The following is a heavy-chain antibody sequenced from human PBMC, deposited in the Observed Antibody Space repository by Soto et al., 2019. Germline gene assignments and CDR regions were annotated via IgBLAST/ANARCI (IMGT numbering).Heavy chain of an antibody. CDR2: IYPGDSDT. V-gene: IGHV5-51*01. Sequence: GESLTISCKGSGYSFTSYWIGWVRQMPGKGLEWMGIIYPGDSDTRYSPSFQGQVTISADKSISTAYLQWSSLKASDTAMYYCAIGEHWQQWPHPGFHHWGQGTQVTVSS. D-gene: IGHD6-19*01. J-gene: IGHJ1*01. CDR1: GYSFTSYW. CDR3: AIGEHWQQWPHPGFHH.